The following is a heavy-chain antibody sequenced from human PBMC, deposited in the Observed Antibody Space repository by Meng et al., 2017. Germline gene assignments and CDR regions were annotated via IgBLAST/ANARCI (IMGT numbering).Heavy chain of an antibody. CDR2: IHPKSGDT. CDR1: GYTFTDHY. J-gene: IGHJ4*02. D-gene: IGHD4-17*01. V-gene: IGHV1-2*06. CDR3: TRGGDYGDYLDW. Sequence: VPFVQSGAEVKSPWASVRVSCEAYGYTFTDHYLHWVQQAPGQGPEWMGRIHPKSGDTDYAQKFRGKVTMTRDTSIRTAYMELIRLISDDTAVYYCTRGGDYGDYLDWWGQGTLVTVSS.